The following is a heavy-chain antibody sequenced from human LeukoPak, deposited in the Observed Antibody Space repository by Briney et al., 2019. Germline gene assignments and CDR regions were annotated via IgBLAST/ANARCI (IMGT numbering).Heavy chain of an antibody. D-gene: IGHD3-3*01. CDR3: AAGITIFGVVIIGDPGAFDI. J-gene: IGHJ3*02. CDR1: GYTFTAYY. CDR2: MNPNSGNT. V-gene: IGHV1-8*02. Sequence: GASVKVSCKASGYTFTAYYIHWVRQAPGQGLEWMGWMNPNSGNTGYAQKFQGRVTMTRNTSISTAYMELSSLRSEDTAVYYCAAGITIFGVVIIGDPGAFDIWGQGTMVTVSS.